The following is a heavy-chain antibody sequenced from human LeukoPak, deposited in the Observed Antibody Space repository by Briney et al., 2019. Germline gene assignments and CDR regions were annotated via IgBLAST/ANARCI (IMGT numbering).Heavy chain of an antibody. Sequence: ASVKVSCKASGYTFTSYYMHWVRQAPGQGLEWMGIINPSGGSTSYAQKFQGRVTMTRDTSTSTVYMELSSLRSEDTAVYYCARASGGSRGWYPFGYWGQGTLVTVSS. CDR1: GYTFTSYY. D-gene: IGHD6-19*01. CDR3: ARASGGSRGWYPFGY. V-gene: IGHV1-46*01. J-gene: IGHJ4*02. CDR2: INPSGGST.